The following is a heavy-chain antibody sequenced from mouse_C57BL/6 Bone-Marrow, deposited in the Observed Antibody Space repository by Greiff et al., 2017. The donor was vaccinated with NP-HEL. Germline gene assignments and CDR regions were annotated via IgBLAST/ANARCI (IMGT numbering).Heavy chain of an antibody. Sequence: EVKLMESGGGLVQPGESLKLSCESNEYEFPSHDMSWVRKTPEKRLELVAAINSDGGSTYYPDTMERRFIISRDNTKKTLYLQMSSLRSEDTALHPLRNYFDYWGQGTTLTVSS. CDR3: RNYFDY. J-gene: IGHJ2*01. V-gene: IGHV5-2*01. D-gene: IGHD1-1*01. CDR2: INSDGGST. CDR1: EYEFPSHD.